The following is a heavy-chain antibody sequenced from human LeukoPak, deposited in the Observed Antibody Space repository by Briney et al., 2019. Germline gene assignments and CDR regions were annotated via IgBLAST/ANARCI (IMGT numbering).Heavy chain of an antibody. CDR2: IKQDGSEK. D-gene: IGHD5-12*01. CDR3: ASHRAKSGLYFDY. V-gene: IGHV3-7*01. Sequence: PGGSLRLSCAASGFTFSSYWMSWVRQAPGKGLEWVANIKQDGSEKYYVDSVKGRFTISRDNAKNSLYLQMNSLRAEDTAVYYCASHRAKSGLYFDYWGQGTLVTVSS. CDR1: GFTFSSYW. J-gene: IGHJ4*02.